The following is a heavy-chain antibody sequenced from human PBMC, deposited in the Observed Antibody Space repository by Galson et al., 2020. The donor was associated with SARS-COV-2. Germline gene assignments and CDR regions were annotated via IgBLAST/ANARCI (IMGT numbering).Heavy chain of an antibody. V-gene: IGHV5-10-1*01. D-gene: IGHD6-19*01. CDR2: IDPSDSYT. CDR1: GYSFTTYW. CDR3: AKQGIAVNWYFDL. Sequence: LKISCKGSGYSFTTYWISWVRQMPGKGLEWRGRIDPSDSYTNYSPSFQGHVTISADKSIRTAYLQWSSRKASDTAMYYCAKQGIAVNWYFDLGGRGTLVPGSS. J-gene: IGHJ2*01.